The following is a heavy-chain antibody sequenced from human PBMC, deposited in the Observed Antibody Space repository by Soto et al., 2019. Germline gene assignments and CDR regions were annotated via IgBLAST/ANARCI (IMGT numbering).Heavy chain of an antibody. CDR1: GFTFSSYW. CDR3: ARDSGSGSYYIYYYYYGMDV. Sequence: EVQLVESGGGLAQPGGSLRLSCAASGFTFSSYWMSWVRQAPGKGLEWVANIKQDGSEKYYVDSVKGRFTISRDNAKNSLYLQMNSLRAEDTAVYYCARDSGSGSYYIYYYYYGMDVWGQGTTVTVSS. D-gene: IGHD3-10*01. J-gene: IGHJ6*02. V-gene: IGHV3-7*03. CDR2: IKQDGSEK.